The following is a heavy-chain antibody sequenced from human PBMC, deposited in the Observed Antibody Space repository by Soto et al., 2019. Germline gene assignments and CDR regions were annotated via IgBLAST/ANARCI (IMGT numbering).Heavy chain of an antibody. V-gene: IGHV3-23*01. CDR3: AKVSPGYYFDY. J-gene: IGHJ4*02. Sequence: GGSLRLSCAASGFTFSSYAMSWVRQAPGKGLEWVSAIRGSGGITHYVDSVKGRFTISRDNSKNTLYLQMNSLRAEDTAVYYCAKVSPGYYFDYWGQGTPVTVSS. CDR2: IRGSGGIT. CDR1: GFTFSSYA.